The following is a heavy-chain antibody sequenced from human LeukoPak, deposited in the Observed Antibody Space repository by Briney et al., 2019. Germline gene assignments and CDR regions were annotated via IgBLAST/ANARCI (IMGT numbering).Heavy chain of an antibody. CDR3: ARGGTHYYDSSAYYSP. CDR1: GFTFSSYD. Sequence: GGSLRLSCAASGFTFSSYDMHWVRQATGKGLEWVSAIGTAGDTYYPGSVKGRFTISRENAKNSLYLQMNSLRAGDTAVYYCARGGTHYYDSSAYYSPWGQGTLVTVSS. V-gene: IGHV3-13*04. J-gene: IGHJ5*02. D-gene: IGHD3-22*01. CDR2: IGTAGDT.